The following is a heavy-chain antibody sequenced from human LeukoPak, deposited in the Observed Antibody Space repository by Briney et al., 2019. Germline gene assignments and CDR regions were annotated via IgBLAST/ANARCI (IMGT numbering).Heavy chain of an antibody. J-gene: IGHJ5*02. Sequence: GGSLRLSCAASGFTFSSYDMHWVRQAPGKGLEWVSSISSSSSYIHYADSVKGRFTISRDNAKNSLYLQMNSLRAEDTAVYYCARECGGDCYNWFDPWGQGTLVTVSS. V-gene: IGHV3-21*01. CDR1: GFTFSSYD. CDR3: ARECGGDCYNWFDP. D-gene: IGHD2-21*02. CDR2: ISSSSSYI.